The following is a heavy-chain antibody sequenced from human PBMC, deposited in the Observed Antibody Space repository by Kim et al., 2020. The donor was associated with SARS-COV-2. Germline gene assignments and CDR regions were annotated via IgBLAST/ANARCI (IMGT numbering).Heavy chain of an antibody. Sequence: SETLSLTCTVSGGSISSSSYYWGWIRHPPGKGLEWIGSIYYSGSTYYNPSLKSRVTISVDTSKNQFSLKLSSVTAADTAVYYCARHKMITFGGVIVRGPLYYWGQGTLVTVSS. V-gene: IGHV4-39*01. D-gene: IGHD3-16*02. CDR3: ARHKMITFGGVIVRGPLYY. J-gene: IGHJ4*02. CDR1: GGSISSSSYY. CDR2: IYYSGST.